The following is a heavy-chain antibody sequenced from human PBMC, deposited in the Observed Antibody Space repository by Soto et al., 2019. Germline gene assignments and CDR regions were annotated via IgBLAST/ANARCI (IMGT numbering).Heavy chain of an antibody. V-gene: IGHV3-23*05. CDR2: IYGSGRSI. CDR1: GLPHSNFA. CDR3: AKEAVYNDGLSLMEH. J-gene: IGHJ4*02. Sequence: PGGSRRLSCSASGLPHSNFAMMWVRQAPGKGLECVSGIYGSGRSIEYADSVKGRFTISRDNSKNTVYLQMTDLRADDTAVYYCAKEAVYNDGLSLMEHWARGTQVTVST. D-gene: IGHD1-1*01.